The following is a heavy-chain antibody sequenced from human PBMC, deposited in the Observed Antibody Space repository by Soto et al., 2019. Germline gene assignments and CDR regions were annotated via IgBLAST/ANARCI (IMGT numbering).Heavy chain of an antibody. Sequence: QVQLVQSGAEVKKPGSSVKVSCKASGGTFSSYAISWVRQAPGQGLEWMGGIIPIFGTANYAQKFQGRVXITADESTSTXXMXLXXLRSEDTAVYYCARGFQVVYYGSGSPAIDYYGMDVWGQGTTVTVSS. CDR2: IIPIFGTA. V-gene: IGHV1-69*12. CDR1: GGTFSSYA. CDR3: ARGFQVVYYGSGSPAIDYYGMDV. D-gene: IGHD3-10*01. J-gene: IGHJ6*02.